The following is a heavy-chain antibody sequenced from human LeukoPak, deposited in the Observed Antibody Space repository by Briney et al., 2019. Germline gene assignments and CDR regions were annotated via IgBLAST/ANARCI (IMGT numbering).Heavy chain of an antibody. CDR2: IYWDDDK. J-gene: IGHJ4*02. V-gene: IGHV2-5*02. Sequence: SGPTLFNPPQPLTLTCTFAGFSLSTSGVGVGWSRQPPGKALEELALIYWDDDKRYSPSLKSRLTITKDTSKNQVVLTMTNMDPVDTATYYCAHQKSPMVHFDYWGQGTLVTVSS. CDR1: GFSLSTSGVG. CDR3: AHQKSPMVHFDY. D-gene: IGHD3-10*01.